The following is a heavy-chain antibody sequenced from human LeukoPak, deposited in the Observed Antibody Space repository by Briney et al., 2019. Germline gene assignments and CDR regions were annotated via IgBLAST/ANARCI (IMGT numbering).Heavy chain of an antibody. V-gene: IGHV3-20*04. Sequence: GGSLRLSCGAWGLTYQDYGMRWVRQPPAKGLAGVDGNNWNCCSKGYADFLKGRFTISRDNAKNSLYLQMNSLRAEDTALYYCARRLLWFGELSAFDIWGQGTMVTVSS. CDR3: ARRLLWFGELSAFDI. CDR2: NNWNCCSK. J-gene: IGHJ3*02. D-gene: IGHD3-10*01. CDR1: GLTYQDYG.